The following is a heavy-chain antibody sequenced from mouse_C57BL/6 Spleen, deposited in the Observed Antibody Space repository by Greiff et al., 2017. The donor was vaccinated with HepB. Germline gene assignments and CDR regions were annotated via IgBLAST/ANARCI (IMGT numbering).Heavy chain of an antibody. CDR3: ARKTGIYYFDY. V-gene: IGHV1-69*01. Sequence: VQLQQSGAELVMPGASVKLSCKASGYTFTSYWMHWVKQRPGQGLEWIGEIDPSDSYTNYNQKFKGKSTLTVDKSSSTAYMQLSSLTSEDSAVYYCARKTGIYYFDYWGQGTTLTVSS. CDR1: GYTFTSYW. D-gene: IGHD4-1*01. J-gene: IGHJ2*01. CDR2: IDPSDSYT.